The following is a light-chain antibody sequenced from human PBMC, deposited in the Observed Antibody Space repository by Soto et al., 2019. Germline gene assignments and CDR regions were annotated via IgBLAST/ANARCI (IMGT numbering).Light chain of an antibody. CDR3: QQYGTSHRT. CDR2: DAS. J-gene: IGKJ1*01. V-gene: IGKV1-5*01. CDR1: QSINNW. Sequence: DVQMTQSPSTLSASVGDRVTITCRASQSINNWLAFYQQKPGKAPNLLIYDASSLESGVPSRFSGSGSGTEFTLTISRLEPEDLAVYYCQQYGTSHRTFGQGTKVDI.